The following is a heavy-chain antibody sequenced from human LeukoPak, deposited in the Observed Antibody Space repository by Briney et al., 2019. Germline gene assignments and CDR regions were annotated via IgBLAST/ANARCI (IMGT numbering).Heavy chain of an antibody. CDR1: GYTFTDYY. J-gene: IGHJ3*02. V-gene: IGHV1-2*06. CDR2: INPNSGGT. D-gene: IGHD3-22*01. Sequence: ASVKVSCKASGYTFTDYYMHWVRQAPGQGLEWMGRINPNSGGTSSARKFQGRVTVTRDTSISTVYMELSRLTSDDTAVYYCARDWPPRAGFYDSSGYFDAFDIWGQGTMVTVSS. CDR3: ARDWPPRAGFYDSSGYFDAFDI.